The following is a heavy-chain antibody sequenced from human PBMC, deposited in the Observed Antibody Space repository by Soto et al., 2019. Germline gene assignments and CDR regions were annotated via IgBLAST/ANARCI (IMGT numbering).Heavy chain of an antibody. V-gene: IGHV4-30-2*01. CDR2: IYHSGST. J-gene: IGHJ4*02. CDR3: ASGQQLVRNY. CDR1: GGSISSGGYP. D-gene: IGHD6-13*01. Sequence: QLQLQESGSGLVKPSQTLSLTCAVSGGSISSGGYPWSWIRQPPGKGLEWIGYIYHSGSTYYNPSLKSRVTISVDRSKNQFSLKLSSVTAADTAVYYCASGQQLVRNYWGQGTLVTVSS.